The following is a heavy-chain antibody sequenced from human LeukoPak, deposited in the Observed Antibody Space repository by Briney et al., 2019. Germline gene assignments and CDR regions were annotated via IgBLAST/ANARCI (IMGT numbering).Heavy chain of an antibody. V-gene: IGHV1-69*13. CDR2: IIPIFGTA. CDR3: ARGSRVVPAAGQVRYFQH. Sequence: ASVKVSCKASGGTFSSYAISWVRQAPGQGLEWMGGIIPIFGTANYAQKFQGRVTITADESTSTAYMELSSLRSEDTAVYYCARGSRVVPAAGQVRYFQHWGQGTLVTVSS. D-gene: IGHD2-2*01. CDR1: GGTFSSYA. J-gene: IGHJ1*01.